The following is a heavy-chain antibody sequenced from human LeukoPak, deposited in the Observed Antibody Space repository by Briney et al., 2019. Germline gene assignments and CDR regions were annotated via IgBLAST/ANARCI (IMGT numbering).Heavy chain of an antibody. CDR3: AAARGAAGTYYYYGMDV. D-gene: IGHD6-13*01. V-gene: IGHV3-23*01. CDR2: ISGSGGST. Sequence: GGSLRLSCAASGFTFSSYAMNWVRQAPGKGLEWVSAISGSGGSTYYADSVKGRFTISRDNSKNTLYLQMNSLRAEDTAVYYCAAARGAAGTYYYYGMDVWGQGTTVTVSS. CDR1: GFTFSSYA. J-gene: IGHJ6*02.